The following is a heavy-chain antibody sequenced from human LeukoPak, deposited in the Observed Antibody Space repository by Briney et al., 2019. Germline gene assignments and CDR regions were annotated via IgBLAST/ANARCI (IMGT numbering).Heavy chain of an antibody. J-gene: IGHJ4*02. Sequence: ASVKVSCKASGYTFTGYFIHWVRQAPGQGLEWMGWINPDTGSTNYAQKFQGRVTMARDTSISTAYLDLSRMRSDDTAVYYCARVSTMVRGVITLDYWGQGTLVTVSS. CDR2: INPDTGST. CDR3: ARVSTMVRGVITLDY. CDR1: GYTFTGYF. D-gene: IGHD3-10*01. V-gene: IGHV1-2*02.